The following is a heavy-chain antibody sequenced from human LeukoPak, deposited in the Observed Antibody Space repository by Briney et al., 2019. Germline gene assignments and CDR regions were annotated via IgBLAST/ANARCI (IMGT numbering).Heavy chain of an antibody. CDR3: ARDFRSYSPFDY. D-gene: IGHD1-26*01. CDR1: GYTFSTFF. CDR2: VNPGGGST. V-gene: IGHV1-46*01. J-gene: IGHJ4*02. Sequence: ASVKVSCKTSGYTFSTFFIHWVRQAPRHGFEWMGLVNPGGGSTSYTQKFRGRFTMTRDTSTSTAYMELRSLKSDDTAVYYCARDFRSYSPFDYWGQGTLVTVSP.